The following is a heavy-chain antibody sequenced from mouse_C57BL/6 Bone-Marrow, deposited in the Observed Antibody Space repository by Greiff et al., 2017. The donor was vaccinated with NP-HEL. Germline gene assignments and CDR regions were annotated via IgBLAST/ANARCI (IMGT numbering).Heavy chain of an antibody. Sequence: VQLQQSGPELVKPGASVKISCKASGYSFTGYYMNWVKQSPEKSLEWIGEINPSTGGTTYNQKFKAKATLTVDKSSSTAYMQLKSLTSEDSAVYYCASLSRLSYYAMDYWGQGTSVTVSS. CDR1: GYSFTGYY. CDR3: ASLSRLSYYAMDY. J-gene: IGHJ4*01. D-gene: IGHD6-1*01. V-gene: IGHV1-42*01. CDR2: INPSTGGT.